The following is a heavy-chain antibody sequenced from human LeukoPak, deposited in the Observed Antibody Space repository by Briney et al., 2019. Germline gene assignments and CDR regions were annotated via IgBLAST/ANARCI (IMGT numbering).Heavy chain of an antibody. CDR3: ARGVGVDSLIRVDP. CDR2: INPNSGST. J-gene: IGHJ5*02. CDR1: GYTFTAYY. Sequence: ASVKVSCKPSGYTFTAYYIHWVRQAPGQGLEWMGWINPNSGSTDYAQKFQGRVTMTRDTSISTVYMELSRLTYDDTAVYYCARGVGVDSLIRVDPWGQGTLVTVSS. V-gene: IGHV1-2*02. D-gene: IGHD3-22*01.